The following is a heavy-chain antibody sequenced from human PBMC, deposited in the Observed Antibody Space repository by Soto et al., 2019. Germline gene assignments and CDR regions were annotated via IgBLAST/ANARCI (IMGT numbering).Heavy chain of an antibody. V-gene: IGHV1-69*13. D-gene: IGHD6-13*01. CDR2: IIPIFGTA. CDR3: ARGRLHSSSWEYYFDY. Sequence: SVKVSCKASGGTFSSYAISWVRQAPGQGLEWMGGIIPIFGTANYAQKFQGRVTITADESTSTAYMELSSLRSEDTAVYYCARGRLHSSSWEYYFDYWGQGTLVTVSP. CDR1: GGTFSSYA. J-gene: IGHJ4*02.